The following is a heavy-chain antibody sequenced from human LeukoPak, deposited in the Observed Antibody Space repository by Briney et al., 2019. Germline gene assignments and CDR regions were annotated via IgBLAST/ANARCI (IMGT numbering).Heavy chain of an antibody. Sequence: SETLSLTCSVSGYFITSGFYWGWIRQPPGKGLEWIGSIHHSGSTYYNPSLESRVTISADTSKNHFFLKLSSVTAADTAMYYCARDDDTYQLRSWGQGTLVTVSS. CDR3: ARDDDTYQLRS. V-gene: IGHV4-38-2*02. CDR1: GYFITSGFY. D-gene: IGHD2-2*01. J-gene: IGHJ5*02. CDR2: IHHSGST.